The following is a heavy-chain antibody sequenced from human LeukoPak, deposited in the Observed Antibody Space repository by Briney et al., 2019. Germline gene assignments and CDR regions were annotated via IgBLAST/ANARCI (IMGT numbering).Heavy chain of an antibody. D-gene: IGHD3-10*01. CDR3: ARQRYYGSGSYGGSDY. J-gene: IGHJ4*02. Sequence: SETLSLTCAVYGGPFSGYYWSWIRQPPGKGLEWIGEINHSGSTNYNPSLKSRVTISVDTSKNQFSLKLSSVTAADTAVYYCARQRYYGSGSYGGSDYWGQGTLVTVSS. CDR2: INHSGST. V-gene: IGHV4-34*01. CDR1: GGPFSGYY.